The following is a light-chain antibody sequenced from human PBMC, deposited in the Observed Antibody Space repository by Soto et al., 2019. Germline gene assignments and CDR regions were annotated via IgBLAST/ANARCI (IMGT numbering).Light chain of an antibody. CDR2: NVY. V-gene: IGLV2-14*03. J-gene: IGLJ1*01. CDR3: SAYTVSRSYV. CDR1: SSDVGAYNF. Sequence: QSALTQPASVSGSPGQSITISCTGTSSDVGAYNFVSWHQQHPGKAPKLMIYNVYDRPSGISYRFSGSKSGNTASLTISGLQGEDEADYYCSAYTVSRSYVLRPGTNVTVL.